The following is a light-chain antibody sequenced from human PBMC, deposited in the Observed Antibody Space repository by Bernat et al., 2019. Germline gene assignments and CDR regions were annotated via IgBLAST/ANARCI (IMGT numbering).Light chain of an antibody. Sequence: DIQMTQSPSSLSASVGDRVTLTCRASQSISSYLTWYQQKPGKAPKLLIYAASSLQSGVPSRFSGSGSGTDFTLTISSLQPEDFATYNCQQSYSTPYTFVQGTRLWIK. CDR2: AAS. J-gene: IGKJ5*01. CDR3: QQSYSTPYT. V-gene: IGKV1-39*01. CDR1: QSISSY.